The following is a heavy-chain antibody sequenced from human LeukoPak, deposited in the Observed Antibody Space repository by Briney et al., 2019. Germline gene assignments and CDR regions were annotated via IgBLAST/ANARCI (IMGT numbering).Heavy chain of an antibody. D-gene: IGHD5-12*01. Sequence: PSETLSLTCTVSGGSISSYYWGWIRQPPGKGLEWIGSINLSGHTYYNPSLKSRVTISVDTSKNQFSLKLSSVTAADTAVYYCARQVATKGEWAFDIWGQGTMVTASS. V-gene: IGHV4-38-2*02. CDR2: INLSGHT. J-gene: IGHJ3*02. CDR3: ARQVATKGEWAFDI. CDR1: GGSISSYY.